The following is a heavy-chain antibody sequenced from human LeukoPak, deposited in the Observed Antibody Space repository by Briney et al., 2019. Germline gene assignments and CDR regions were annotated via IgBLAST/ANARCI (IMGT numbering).Heavy chain of an antibody. CDR3: ARASGDQRYYYYYLDV. J-gene: IGHJ6*03. Sequence: PSETLSLTCTVSGGSISSSSYYWGWIRQPPGKGLEWIGSMSYSGSTYYNPSLKSRVTIAVDTSKTQFSLKLSSVTAADTAVYYCARASGDQRYYYYYLDVWGKGTTVTVSS. D-gene: IGHD2-2*01. V-gene: IGHV4-39*01. CDR1: GGSISSSSYY. CDR2: MSYSGST.